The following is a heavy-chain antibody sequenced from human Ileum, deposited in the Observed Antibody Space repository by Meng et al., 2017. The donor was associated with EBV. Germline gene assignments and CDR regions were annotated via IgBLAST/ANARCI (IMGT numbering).Heavy chain of an antibody. CDR3: TRGASGKFDR. CDR1: EFTVTDYW. V-gene: IGHV3-74*01. CDR2: FDIDGTTS. D-gene: IGHD3-10*01. J-gene: IGHJ5*02. Sequence: ASGCVLLRPGVSLDFSLAASEFTVTDYWMHWVRQAPGKGLVWVSLFDIDGTTSVYADFVRGRFTISRDNTKNMIYLQINSPRADDTAVYYCTRGASGKFDRWGQGTLVTVSS.